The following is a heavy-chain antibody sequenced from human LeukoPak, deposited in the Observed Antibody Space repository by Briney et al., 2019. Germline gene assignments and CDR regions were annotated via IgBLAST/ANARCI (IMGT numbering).Heavy chain of an antibody. D-gene: IGHD4-17*01. J-gene: IGHJ4*02. V-gene: IGHV4-39*02. CDR1: GGSISSNNYY. CDR3: ARLSTVTTSFDY. CDR2: MYYSGTT. Sequence: SETLSLTCSVSGGSISSNNYYWGWIRQPPGKGLEWIGSMYYSGTTYYNPSLKNRLTISVDTSKNHFSLKLGSVTAADTAVYYCARLSTVTTSFDYWGQGTLVTVSS.